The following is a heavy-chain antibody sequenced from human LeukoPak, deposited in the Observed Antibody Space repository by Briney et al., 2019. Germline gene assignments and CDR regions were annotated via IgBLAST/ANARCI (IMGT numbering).Heavy chain of an antibody. J-gene: IGHJ4*02. V-gene: IGHV3-30*02. D-gene: IGHD3-10*01. CDR3: AKDHPGSGSYYPF. CDR2: IRYDGSNK. Sequence: PGGSLRLSCAASGFTFSTYGMHWVRQAPGKGLEWVAFIRYDGSNKYYADSVKGRFTISRDNSKNTLYLQMNSLRAEDTAVYYCAKDHPGSGSYYPFWGQGTLVTVSS. CDR1: GFTFSTYG.